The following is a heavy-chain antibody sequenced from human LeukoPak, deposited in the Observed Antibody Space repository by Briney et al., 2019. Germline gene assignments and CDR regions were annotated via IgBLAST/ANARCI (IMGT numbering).Heavy chain of an antibody. D-gene: IGHD2-2*01. CDR1: GFTFSSYA. V-gene: IGHV3-23*01. Sequence: GGSLRLSCAASGFTFSSYAMSWVRQAPGKGLEWVSAISGSGGSTYYADSVKGRFTTSRDNSKNTLYLQMNSLRAEDTAVYYCAKDHHCSSTSCYVRAFDIWGQGTMVTVSS. J-gene: IGHJ3*02. CDR2: ISGSGGST. CDR3: AKDHHCSSTSCYVRAFDI.